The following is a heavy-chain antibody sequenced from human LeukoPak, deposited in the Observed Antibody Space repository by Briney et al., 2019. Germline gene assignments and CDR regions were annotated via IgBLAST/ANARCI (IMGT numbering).Heavy chain of an antibody. CDR2: IYFSGHT. V-gene: IGHV4-59*01. CDR1: GTSINDYY. Sequence: SETLSLTCTVSGTSINDYYWSWIRQPPGKRLEWIGYIYFSGHTNYSPPLKSRVTMSLDAPRDHFSLQLDSVTAADTAVYYCARGHGYSGHALAYWGQGILVTVSS. J-gene: IGHJ4*02. D-gene: IGHD5-12*01. CDR3: ARGHGYSGHALAY.